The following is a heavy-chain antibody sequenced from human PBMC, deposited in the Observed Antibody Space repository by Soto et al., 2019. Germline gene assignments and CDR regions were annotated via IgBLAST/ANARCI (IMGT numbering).Heavy chain of an antibody. CDR2: IWYDGSNK. V-gene: IGHV3-33*01. Sequence: QVQLVESGGGVVQPGRSLRLSCAASGFTFSSYGMHWVRQAPGKGLEWVAVIWYDGSNKYYADSVKGRFTISRDNSKNTLYLQMNSLRAEDTAVYYCARVTTYSSSWYPEHYYYGMDVWGQGTTVTVSS. J-gene: IGHJ6*02. D-gene: IGHD6-13*01. CDR3: ARVTTYSSSWYPEHYYYGMDV. CDR1: GFTFSSYG.